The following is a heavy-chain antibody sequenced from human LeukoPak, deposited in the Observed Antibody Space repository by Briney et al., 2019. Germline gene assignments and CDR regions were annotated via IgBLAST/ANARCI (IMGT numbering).Heavy chain of an antibody. CDR1: GFTFSCYR. CDR3: AGEVSEGFDF. D-gene: IGHD3-22*01. V-gene: IGHV3-21*01. J-gene: IGHJ4*01. CDR2: FGTRSTSI. Sequence: GGALVLSCTASGFTFSCYRMNWIRPAPGKGLEWVSSFGTRSTSIYHAGSVKGRFAISRDNAKNLLYLQMNSLRAEDTALYYCAGEVSEGFDFWGQRTQVTVSS.